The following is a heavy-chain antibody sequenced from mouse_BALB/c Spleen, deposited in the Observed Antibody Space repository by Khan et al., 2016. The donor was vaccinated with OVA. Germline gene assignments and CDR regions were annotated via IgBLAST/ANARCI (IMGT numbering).Heavy chain of an antibody. Sequence: VTLLESGPGLVKPSQSLSLTCTVTGYSITSDYAWNWIRQFPGNKLEWMGYISYSGSTGYNPSLKRRLSITRDTSNNQFLLQLHSETTEDTATYYGARRSYSGHCYFDVWGAGTTVTVSS. CDR2: ISYSGST. D-gene: IGHD1-1*01. V-gene: IGHV3-2*02. CDR1: GYSITSDYA. J-gene: IGHJ1*01. CDR3: ARRSYSGHCYFDV.